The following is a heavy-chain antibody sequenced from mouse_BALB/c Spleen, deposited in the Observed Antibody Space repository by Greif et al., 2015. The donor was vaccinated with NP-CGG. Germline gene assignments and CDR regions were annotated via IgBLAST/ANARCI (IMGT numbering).Heavy chain of an antibody. D-gene: IGHD1-2*01. CDR2: ISNDGSN. CDR1: GYSITSGYY. Sequence: DVQLQESGPGLVKPSQSLSLTCSVTGYSITSGYYWNWIRQVPGSKLEWMGYISNDGSNNYNPSLKNRISITRDTSKNQFFLKLNSVTTEDTATYYCARGGGTTAPFAYWGQGTLVTVSA. J-gene: IGHJ3*01. CDR3: ARGGGTTAPFAY. V-gene: IGHV3-6*02.